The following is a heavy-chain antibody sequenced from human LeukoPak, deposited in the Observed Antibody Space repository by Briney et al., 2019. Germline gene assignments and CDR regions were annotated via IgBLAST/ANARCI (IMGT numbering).Heavy chain of an antibody. CDR2: IKQGGSEK. V-gene: IGHV3-7*01. CDR1: GFIFSSYW. J-gene: IGHJ4*02. Sequence: PGGSLRLSCAASGFIFSSYWMTWVRQAPGKGLEWVANIKQGGSEKYYGDSVKGRFTISRDNAKNSVYLQMHSLRVEDTAVYYCARDHFAVPGNLDSWGQGTLVTVSS. CDR3: ARDHFAVPGNLDS. D-gene: IGHD6-19*01.